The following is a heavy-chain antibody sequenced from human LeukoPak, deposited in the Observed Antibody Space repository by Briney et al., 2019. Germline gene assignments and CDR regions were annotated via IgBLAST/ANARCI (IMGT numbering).Heavy chain of an antibody. D-gene: IGHD3-22*01. J-gene: IGHJ3*02. Sequence: GGSLRLSCAASGFTFSSYTMNWVRQAPGKGLDWVSSISGSSSYIYYADSVKGRFTIPRDNAKNSLYLQMNSLRAEDTAVYYCARAFDYYDSSGYYYDAFDIWGQGTMVTVSS. CDR2: ISGSSSYI. CDR1: GFTFSSYT. V-gene: IGHV3-21*01. CDR3: ARAFDYYDSSGYYYDAFDI.